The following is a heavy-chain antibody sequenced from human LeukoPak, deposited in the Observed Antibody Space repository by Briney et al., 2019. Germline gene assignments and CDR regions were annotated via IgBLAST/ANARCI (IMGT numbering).Heavy chain of an antibody. D-gene: IGHD3-22*01. V-gene: IGHV3-11*04. Sequence: GGSLRLSXAASGFIFNDYYMSWIRQPPGKGLEWVSYISSTGGTIYYADSVKGRFTISRDNAKNSLYLQMNSLRAEDTAVYYCARAKYDSRGYYSYYFDYWGPGTLVTVSS. CDR2: ISSTGGTI. CDR3: ARAKYDSRGYYSYYFDY. J-gene: IGHJ4*02. CDR1: GFIFNDYY.